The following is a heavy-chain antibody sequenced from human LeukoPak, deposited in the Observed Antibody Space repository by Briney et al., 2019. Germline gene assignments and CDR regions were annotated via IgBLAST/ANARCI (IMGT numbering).Heavy chain of an antibody. J-gene: IGHJ4*02. CDR2: NSGST. CDR3: ARVITIRGFIFDY. D-gene: IGHD3-16*01. CDR1: GGSFSGYY. Sequence: ETLSLTCAVYGGSFSGYYWSWIRQPPGKGLEWIGYNSGSTNYNPSLKSRVTISVDTSKNQFSLHLNSVTAADTAVYYCARVITIRGFIFDYWGQGTLVTVSS. V-gene: IGHV4-59*01.